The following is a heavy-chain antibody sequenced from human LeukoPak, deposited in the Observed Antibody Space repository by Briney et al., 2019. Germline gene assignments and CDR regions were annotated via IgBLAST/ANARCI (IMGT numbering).Heavy chain of an antibody. V-gene: IGHV3-23*01. Sequence: QTGGSLRLSCAASGFTFSSYAMSWVRQAPGKGLEWVSAISGSGGSTYYADSVKGRFTISRDNSKNTLYLQMNSLRAEDTAVYYCAKVPASSSPAHMDVWGKGTTVTVSS. J-gene: IGHJ6*03. CDR3: AKVPASSSPAHMDV. CDR2: ISGSGGST. CDR1: GFTFSSYA. D-gene: IGHD6-13*01.